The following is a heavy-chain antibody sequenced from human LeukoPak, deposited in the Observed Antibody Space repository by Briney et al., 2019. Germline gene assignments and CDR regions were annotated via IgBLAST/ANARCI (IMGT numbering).Heavy chain of an antibody. V-gene: IGHV1-18*01. J-gene: IGHJ5*02. CDR1: GYTFTSYG. CDR3: ARVWVELGYCSSTSCQSFDP. D-gene: IGHD2-2*01. CDR2: ISAYNGNT. Sequence: ASVKVSCKASGYTFTSYGISWVRQAPGQGLEWMGWISAYNGNTNHAQKLQGRVTMTTDTSTSTAYMELRSLRSDDTAVYYCARVWVELGYCSSTSCQSFDPWGQGTLVTVSS.